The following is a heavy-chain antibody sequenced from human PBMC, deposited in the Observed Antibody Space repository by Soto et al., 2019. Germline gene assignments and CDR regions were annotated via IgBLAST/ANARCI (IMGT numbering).Heavy chain of an antibody. V-gene: IGHV4-39*07. J-gene: IGHJ6*02. CDR3: ARDHYDCWSGRGGEDPMDV. CDR2: IYHSGST. Sequence: PSETLSLTCTVSGGSISSSSYYWGWIRQPPGKGLEWIGSIYHSGSTYYNPSLKSRVSISVDTSKNQFSLKLSSVTAADTAVYYCARDHYDCWSGRGGEDPMDVWGQGTTVPVSS. D-gene: IGHD3-3*01. CDR1: GGSISSSSYY.